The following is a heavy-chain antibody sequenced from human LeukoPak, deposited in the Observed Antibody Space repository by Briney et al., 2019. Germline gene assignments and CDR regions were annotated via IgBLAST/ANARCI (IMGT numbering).Heavy chain of an antibody. V-gene: IGHV4-38-2*01. Sequence: PSETLSLTCAVSGYSISSGYYWGWIRQPPGKGLEWIGSIYHSRSTYYNPSLKSRVTISVDTSKNQFSLKLSSVTAADTAVYYCACGPAGDSGYWGQGTLVTVSS. CDR1: GYSISSGYY. CDR3: ACGPAGDSGY. D-gene: IGHD2-21*01. CDR2: IYHSRST. J-gene: IGHJ4*02.